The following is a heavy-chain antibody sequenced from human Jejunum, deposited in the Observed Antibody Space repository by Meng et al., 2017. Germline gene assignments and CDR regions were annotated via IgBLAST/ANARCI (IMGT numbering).Heavy chain of an antibody. CDR1: GFSLSTSGMG. J-gene: IGHJ4*02. Sequence: QITLKESGPTLVKPTQTLAMTCTFPGFSLSTSGMGVGWSRQPPGKALEWLVIIYWDDDKRYSPSLKSRLTITKDTSNNQVVLTMTNMDPVDTATYYCARLPDYYDTSGYYGWGQGTLVTVSS. V-gene: IGHV2-5*02. CDR2: IYWDDDK. D-gene: IGHD3-22*01. CDR3: ARLPDYYDTSGYYG.